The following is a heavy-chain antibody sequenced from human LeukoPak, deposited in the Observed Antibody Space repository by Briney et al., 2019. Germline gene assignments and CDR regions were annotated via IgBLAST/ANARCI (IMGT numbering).Heavy chain of an antibody. CDR2: TYYSGST. D-gene: IGHD2-2*01. J-gene: IGHJ5*02. Sequence: SETLSLTCTVSGGSISSSYYYWGWIRQPPGKGLEWIGSTYYSGSTYYNPSLKSRVTISVDTSKNQFSLKLSSVTAADTAVYYCARDRYCSSTSCRRFDPWGQGTLVTVSS. V-gene: IGHV4-39*07. CDR3: ARDRYCSSTSCRRFDP. CDR1: GGSISSSYYY.